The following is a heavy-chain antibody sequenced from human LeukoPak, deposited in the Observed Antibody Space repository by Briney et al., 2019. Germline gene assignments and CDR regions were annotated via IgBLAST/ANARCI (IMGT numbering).Heavy chain of an antibody. D-gene: IGHD5-18*01. CDR1: GFTVSSSY. Sequence: GGSLRLSCAASGFTVSSSYMSWVRQAPGKGLEWVSLIYSGGSTYYAASVKGRFTISRDDSKNTLYLQMNSLRPEDTAVYYCAKGYNYAYEYWGQGTLVTVSS. CDR2: IYSGGST. V-gene: IGHV3-53*01. J-gene: IGHJ4*02. CDR3: AKGYNYAYEY.